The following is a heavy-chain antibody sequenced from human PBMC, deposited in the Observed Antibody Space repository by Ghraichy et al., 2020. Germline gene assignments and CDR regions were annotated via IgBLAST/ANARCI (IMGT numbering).Heavy chain of an antibody. CDR3: ARDGHNGNDFDY. Sequence: AGSLRLSCAASGFTFSSYWMTWVRQSPGKGLEWVANIRQDGGETFFMDSVKGRFTISRDNAKNPLYLQMNSLRAEDTAVYYCARDGHNGNDFDYWGPGTLVTVSS. CDR2: IRQDGGET. V-gene: IGHV3-7*01. D-gene: IGHD1-1*01. J-gene: IGHJ4*02. CDR1: GFTFSSYW.